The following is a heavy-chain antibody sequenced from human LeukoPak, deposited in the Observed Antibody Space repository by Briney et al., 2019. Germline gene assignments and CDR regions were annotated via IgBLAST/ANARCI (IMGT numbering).Heavy chain of an antibody. J-gene: IGHJ4*02. CDR2: IIPIFGTA. CDR3: ASWIEDSSGYSQDY. V-gene: IGHV1-69*05. Sequence: ASVKVSCKASGGTFSSYAISWVRQAPGQGLEWMGGIIPIFGTANYAQKFQGRVTITTDESTSTAYMELSSVTAADTAVYYCASWIEDSSGYSQDYWGQGTLVTISS. CDR1: GGTFSSYA. D-gene: IGHD3-22*01.